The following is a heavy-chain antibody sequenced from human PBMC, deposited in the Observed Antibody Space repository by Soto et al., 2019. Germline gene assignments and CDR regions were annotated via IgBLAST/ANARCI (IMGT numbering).Heavy chain of an antibody. CDR2: ISSTTNYI. Sequence: LRLSCAASGFTFSSYCMNWVRQAPGKGLEWVSSISSTTNYIYYGDSMKGRFTISRDNAKNSLYLEMNSLRAEDTAVYYCARESEDLTSNFDYWGQGTLVTVSS. CDR3: ARESEDLTSNFDY. CDR1: GFTFSSYC. V-gene: IGHV3-21*06. J-gene: IGHJ4*02.